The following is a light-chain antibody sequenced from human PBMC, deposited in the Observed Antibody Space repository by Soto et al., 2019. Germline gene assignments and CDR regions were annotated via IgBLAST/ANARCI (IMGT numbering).Light chain of an antibody. Sequence: EIVLTQSPATLSFSPGERATLSCRASQSVSSYLAWYQQKPGQAPRLLIYDASNRATGIPARFSGSGSGTDFTLTISILEPEDFAVYYCQQRSNWPPFTFGPGTKVDIK. CDR3: QQRSNWPPFT. V-gene: IGKV3-11*01. J-gene: IGKJ3*01. CDR2: DAS. CDR1: QSVSSY.